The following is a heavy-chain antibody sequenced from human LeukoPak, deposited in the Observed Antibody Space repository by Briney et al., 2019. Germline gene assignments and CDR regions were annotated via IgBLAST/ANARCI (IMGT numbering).Heavy chain of an antibody. D-gene: IGHD5-18*01. Sequence: GGSLRLSCAASGFTFSNYSMNWVRQAAGKGLGWVSSISSSSSYIYYADSVKGRSTISSDNAKNSLYLQMNSLRAEDTAVYYCARGVDIAMAFDYWGQGTLVTVSS. CDR1: GFTFSNYS. CDR3: ARGVDIAMAFDY. J-gene: IGHJ4*02. V-gene: IGHV3-21*01. CDR2: ISSSSSYI.